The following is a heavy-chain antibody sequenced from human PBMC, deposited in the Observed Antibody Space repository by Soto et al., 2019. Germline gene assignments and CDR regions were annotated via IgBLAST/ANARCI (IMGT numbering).Heavy chain of an antibody. Sequence: QVQLVESGGGVVQPGRSLRLSCAASGFTFSSYGMHWVRQAPGKGLEWVAVIWYDGSNKYYADSVKGRFTISRDNSKNTLYLQMNSLRAEDTAVYYCAKEGWASVGSYFDYWGQGTLVTVSS. CDR2: IWYDGSNK. J-gene: IGHJ4*02. D-gene: IGHD6-19*01. V-gene: IGHV3-33*06. CDR1: GFTFSSYG. CDR3: AKEGWASVGSYFDY.